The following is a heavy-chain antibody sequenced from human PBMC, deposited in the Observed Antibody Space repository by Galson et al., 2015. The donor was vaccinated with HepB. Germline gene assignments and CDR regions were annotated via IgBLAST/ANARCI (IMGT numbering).Heavy chain of an antibody. CDR2: IYYSGST. J-gene: IGHJ4*02. CDR1: GGSISSGGYY. Sequence: TLSLTCTVSGGSISSGGYYWSWIRQHPGKGLEWIGYIYYSGSTYYNPSLKSRVTISVDTSKNQFSLKLSSVTAADTAVYYCARERRSNIDYWGQGTLVTVSS. CDR3: ARERRSNIDY. V-gene: IGHV4-31*03. D-gene: IGHD1/OR15-1a*01.